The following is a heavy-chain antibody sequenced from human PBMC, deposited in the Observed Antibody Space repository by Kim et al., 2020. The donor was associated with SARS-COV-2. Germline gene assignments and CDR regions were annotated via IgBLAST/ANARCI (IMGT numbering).Heavy chain of an antibody. V-gene: IGHV3-21*01. D-gene: IGHD4-17*01. Sequence: YNADSVKGRFTISRDNAKNSLYLQMNSLRAEDTAVYYCANDFDYGGNSYDWGQGTLVTVSS. J-gene: IGHJ4*02. CDR3: ANDFDYGGNSYD.